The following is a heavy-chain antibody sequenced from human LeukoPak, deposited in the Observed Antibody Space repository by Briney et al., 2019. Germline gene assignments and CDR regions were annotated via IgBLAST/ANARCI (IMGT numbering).Heavy chain of an antibody. V-gene: IGHV3-21*01. J-gene: IGHJ5*02. Sequence: GSLRLSCAASGFTFSSYSMNWVRQAPGKGLEWFSSISSGSSYIYYADSVKGRFTISRDNAKNSLYLQMNSLRAEDTAVYYCAREGGNWFDPWGQGTLVTVSS. CDR1: GFTFSSYS. CDR3: AREGGNWFDP. D-gene: IGHD3-16*01. CDR2: ISSGSSYI.